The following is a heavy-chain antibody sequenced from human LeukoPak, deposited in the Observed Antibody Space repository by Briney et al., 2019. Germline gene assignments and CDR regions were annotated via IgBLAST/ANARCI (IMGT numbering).Heavy chain of an antibody. CDR2: IDHSGNS. V-gene: IGHV4-59*08. CDR3: ARLRWGSAYWYLDL. CDR1: GGSISSDY. J-gene: IGHJ2*01. Sequence: SETLSLTCIVSGGSISSDYWSWIRQPPGKGLEWIGYIDHSGNSNHNPSLKSRVTISVDTSRNQFSLKLSSVTAADTAVYYCARLRWGSAYWYLDLWGRGTLVTVSS. D-gene: IGHD2-21*01.